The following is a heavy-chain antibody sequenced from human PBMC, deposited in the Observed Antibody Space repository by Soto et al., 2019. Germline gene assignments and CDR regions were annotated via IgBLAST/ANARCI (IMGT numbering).Heavy chain of an antibody. Sequence: SETLSLTCAVSGGSISSGGYSWSWIRQPPGKGLEWIGSIYYNGSTYYNPSLKSRVTISVDTSKNQFSLKLSSVTAADTAVYYCARHYGDYYYYYGMDVWGQGTTVTVSS. CDR3: ARHYGDYYYYYGMDV. V-gene: IGHV4-39*01. CDR1: GGSISSGGYS. CDR2: IYYNGST. D-gene: IGHD4-17*01. J-gene: IGHJ6*02.